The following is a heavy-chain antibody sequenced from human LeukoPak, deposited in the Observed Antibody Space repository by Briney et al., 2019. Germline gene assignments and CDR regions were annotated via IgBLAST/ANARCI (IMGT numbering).Heavy chain of an antibody. V-gene: IGHV3-74*01. CDR1: GFAFSSYW. CDR2: INSDGSST. D-gene: IGHD6-13*01. J-gene: IGHJ1*01. CDR3: ARSEAAAGTPYAEYFQH. Sequence: GGSLRLSCAASGFAFSSYWMHWVRQAPGKGLVWVSRINSDGSSTSYADSVKGRFTISRDNAKNTLYLQMNSLRAEDTAVYYCARSEAAAGTPYAEYFQHWGQGTLVTVSS.